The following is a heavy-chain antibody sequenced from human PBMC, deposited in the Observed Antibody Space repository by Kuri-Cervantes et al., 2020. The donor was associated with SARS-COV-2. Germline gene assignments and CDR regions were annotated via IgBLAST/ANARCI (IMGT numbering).Heavy chain of an antibody. Sequence: LRLSCTVSGDSISSGDYYWSWIRQPPGEGLEWIGFIYYSGTTSYDPSLKSRVTMSVDTSKNQFSLKLSSVTAADTAVYYCARDRISGYLYFLDYWGRGTLVTVSS. CDR2: IYYSGTT. CDR1: GDSISSGDYY. D-gene: IGHD5-12*01. CDR3: ARDRISGYLYFLDY. J-gene: IGHJ4*02. V-gene: IGHV4-30-4*01.